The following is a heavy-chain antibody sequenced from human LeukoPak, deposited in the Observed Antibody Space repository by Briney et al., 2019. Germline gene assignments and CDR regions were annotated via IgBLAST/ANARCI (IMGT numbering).Heavy chain of an antibody. D-gene: IGHD3-10*01. J-gene: IGHJ4*02. CDR2: ISTGSSTT. CDR3: ARAMSFYYGSAFDY. V-gene: IGHV3-48*04. Sequence: GGSLRLSCAASEFAFSTYNMNWVRQAPGKGLEWVSYISTGSSTTYYADSVKGRFTISRENAKNSLYLQMNSLRVEDTALYYCARAMSFYYGSAFDYWGQGTLVTVSS. CDR1: EFAFSTYN.